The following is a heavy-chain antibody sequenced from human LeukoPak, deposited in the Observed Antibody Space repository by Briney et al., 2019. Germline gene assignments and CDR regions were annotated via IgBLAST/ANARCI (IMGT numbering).Heavy chain of an antibody. D-gene: IGHD1-14*01. V-gene: IGHV5-51*01. Sequence: GESLKISCKGSGYSFTSYWIGWVRQMPGKGLEWMGIIYPGDSNTRYSPSFQGQVTISADKSISTAYLQWSSLKASDTAMYYCATVPGITGYYFDYWGQGTLVTVSS. CDR2: IYPGDSNT. J-gene: IGHJ4*02. CDR1: GYSFTSYW. CDR3: ATVPGITGYYFDY.